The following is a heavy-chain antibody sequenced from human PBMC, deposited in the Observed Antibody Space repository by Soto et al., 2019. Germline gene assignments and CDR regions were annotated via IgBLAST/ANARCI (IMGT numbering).Heavy chain of an antibody. J-gene: IGHJ6*02. V-gene: IGHV1-69*13. CDR2: IMPIFRTP. D-gene: IGHD3-22*01. Sequence: SVKVSCKASGGTFSNSAISWVRQAPGQGLEWMGGIMPIFRTPDYAQKFQGRVTITADESTSTAYMELSGLRSEDTAVYYCARDRVTMIVVVNHYYYGMDVWGQGTTVTVSS. CDR3: ARDRVTMIVVVNHYYYGMDV. CDR1: GGTFSNSA.